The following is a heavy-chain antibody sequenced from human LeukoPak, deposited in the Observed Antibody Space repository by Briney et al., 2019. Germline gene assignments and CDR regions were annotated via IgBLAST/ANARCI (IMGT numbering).Heavy chain of an antibody. Sequence: GGSLRLSCAASGFTFSDYYMSWIRQAPGKGLEWVSYISSSGSTIYYADSVKGRFTISRDNAKNSLYLQMNSLRAEDTAVYYCARDHPNYYDSSGYYYYGMDVWGQGITVTVSS. CDR3: ARDHPNYYDSSGYYYYGMDV. V-gene: IGHV3-11*01. CDR1: GFTFSDYY. CDR2: ISSSGSTI. J-gene: IGHJ6*02. D-gene: IGHD3-22*01.